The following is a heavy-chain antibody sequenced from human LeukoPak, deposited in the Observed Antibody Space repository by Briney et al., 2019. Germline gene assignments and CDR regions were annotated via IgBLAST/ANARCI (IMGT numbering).Heavy chain of an antibody. J-gene: IGHJ4*02. D-gene: IGHD3-22*01. V-gene: IGHV4-34*01. Sequence: SSETLSLTCAVYGGSFSGYYWSWIRQPPGKGLEWIGEINHSGSTNYNPSLKSRDTISVDTSKKQFSLKLSSVTAADTAVYYCVTYYFDSSGPKKNYWGQGTLVTVSS. CDR3: VTYYFDSSGPKKNY. CDR1: GGSFSGYY. CDR2: INHSGST.